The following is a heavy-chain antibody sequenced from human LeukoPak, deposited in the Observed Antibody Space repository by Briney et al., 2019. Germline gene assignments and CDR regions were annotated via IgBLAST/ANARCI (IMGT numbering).Heavy chain of an antibody. Sequence: ASVKVSCKASGYTFTSYYMHWVRQAPGQGLEWMGIINPSGGSTGYAQKFQGRVTMTRDTSTSTVYMELSSLRSEDTAVYYCAREGDVDTATWHWFDPWGQGTLVTVFS. J-gene: IGHJ5*02. CDR3: AREGDVDTATWHWFDP. V-gene: IGHV1-46*01. D-gene: IGHD5-18*01. CDR2: INPSGGST. CDR1: GYTFTSYY.